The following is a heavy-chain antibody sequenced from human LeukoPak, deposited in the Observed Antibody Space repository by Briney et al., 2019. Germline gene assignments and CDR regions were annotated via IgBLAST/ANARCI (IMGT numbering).Heavy chain of an antibody. Sequence: GGSLRLSCAASGFTVSSNCMSWVRQAPGKGLERVSLIYSGGSTYYTDSVKGRFTISRDNSKNTLYLQMNSLRAEDTAVYYCARRAGDYSHPYDYWGQGILVTVSS. J-gene: IGHJ4*02. CDR3: ARRAGDYSHPYDY. V-gene: IGHV3-53*01. CDR1: GFTVSSNC. CDR2: IYSGGST. D-gene: IGHD3-22*01.